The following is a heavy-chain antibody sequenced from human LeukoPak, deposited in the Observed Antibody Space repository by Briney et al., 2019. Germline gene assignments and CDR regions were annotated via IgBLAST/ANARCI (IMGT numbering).Heavy chain of an antibody. D-gene: IGHD1-1*01. CDR2: MNPNSGNT. CDR1: GYTFTSYD. V-gene: IGHV1-8*01. J-gene: IGHJ4*02. Sequence: GASVKVSCKASGYTFTSYDINWVRQAPGQGLEWMGWMNPNSGNTGYAQKFQGRVTMTRNTSISTAYMELSSLRSEDTAVYYCARGLDMMGERDYWGQGTLVTVSS. CDR3: ARGLDMMGERDY.